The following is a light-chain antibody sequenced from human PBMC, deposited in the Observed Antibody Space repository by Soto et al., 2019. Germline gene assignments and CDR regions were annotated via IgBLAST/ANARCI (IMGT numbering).Light chain of an antibody. CDR3: HVWDSSTAV. CDR2: RDS. V-gene: IGLV3-9*01. Sequence: SYELTQPLSVSVPLGQTASITCGGNNIGTRNVHWYQQKPGQAPVLVVYRDSNRPSGIPERFSGSNSGNTATLTISRAQAGDEADYYCHVWDSSTAVFGEGTKLTVL. J-gene: IGLJ3*02. CDR1: NIGTRN.